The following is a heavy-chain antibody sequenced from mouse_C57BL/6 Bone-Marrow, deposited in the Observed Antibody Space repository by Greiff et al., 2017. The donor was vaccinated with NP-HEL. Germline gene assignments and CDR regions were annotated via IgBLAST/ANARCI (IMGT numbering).Heavy chain of an antibody. V-gene: IGHV1-82*01. Sequence: QVQLKESGPELVKPGASVKISCKASGYAFSSSWMNWVKQRPGKGLEWIGRIYPGDGDTNYNGKFKGKATLTADKSSSTAYMQLSSLTSEDSAVYFCAPLKGNSSGFFACWGKGTLVTVSA. J-gene: IGHJ3*01. CDR1: GYAFSSSW. CDR2: IYPGDGDT. D-gene: IGHD3-2*02. CDR3: APLKGNSSGFFAC.